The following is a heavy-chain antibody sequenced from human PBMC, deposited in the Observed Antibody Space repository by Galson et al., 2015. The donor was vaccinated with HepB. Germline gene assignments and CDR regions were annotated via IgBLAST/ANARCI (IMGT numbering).Heavy chain of an antibody. V-gene: IGHV3-30*18. CDR3: AKEGGRYYDGSGYFGAFDI. Sequence: SLRLSCAASGFTFSNYGMHWVRQTPGKGLEWVAGISYDGSNKYYADSVKGRFTISRDNSKNKMYLQMDSLRAEDTAVYYCAKEGGRYYDGSGYFGAFDIWGQGTMLTASS. CDR1: GFTFSNYG. D-gene: IGHD3-22*01. J-gene: IGHJ3*02. CDR2: ISYDGSNK.